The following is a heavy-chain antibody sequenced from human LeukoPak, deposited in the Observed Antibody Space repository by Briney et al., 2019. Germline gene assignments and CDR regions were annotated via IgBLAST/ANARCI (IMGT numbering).Heavy chain of an antibody. Sequence: QTGGSLRLSCAASGFTFSSYAMSWVRQAPGKGLEWVSAISGSGGSTYYADSVKGRFTISRDNSKNTLYLQMNSLRAEDTAVYYCAKGDAGQQLGTGSVWGQGTLVTVSS. V-gene: IGHV3-23*01. CDR1: GFTFSSYA. CDR2: ISGSGGST. CDR3: AKGDAGQQLGTGSV. D-gene: IGHD6-13*01. J-gene: IGHJ4*02.